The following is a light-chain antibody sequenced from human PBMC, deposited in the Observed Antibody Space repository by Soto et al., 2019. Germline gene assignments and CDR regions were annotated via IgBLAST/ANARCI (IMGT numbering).Light chain of an antibody. J-gene: IGKJ1*01. CDR3: QEYNTWPWT. Sequence: ETVMSQSPATLSVYPGERATLSCRASQSVNSNLAWYQQKLGQAPRVLIYGASTRATGIPDRFSGSGSGTEFILTISSLQSEDFAVYYCQEYNTWPWTSGQGTKVDIK. CDR2: GAS. CDR1: QSVNSN. V-gene: IGKV3-15*01.